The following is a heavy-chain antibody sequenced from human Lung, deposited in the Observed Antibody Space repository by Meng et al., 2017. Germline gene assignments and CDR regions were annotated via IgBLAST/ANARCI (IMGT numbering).Heavy chain of an antibody. CDR1: GGSLSDYS. D-gene: IGHD4-11*01. CDR3: ARGPTTMAHDFDY. Sequence: QVPLWVWGAGSVKPSGTLPPPCVVSGGSLSDYSWGGIRQPPGRGLEWIGEINHSGSTNYNPSLESRATISVDTSQNNLSLKLSSVTAADSAVYYCARGPTTMAHDFDYWGQGTLVTVSS. CDR2: INHSGST. V-gene: IGHV4-34*01. J-gene: IGHJ4*02.